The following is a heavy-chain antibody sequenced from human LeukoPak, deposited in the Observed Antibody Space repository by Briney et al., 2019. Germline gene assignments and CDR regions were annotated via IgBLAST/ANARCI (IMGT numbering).Heavy chain of an antibody. V-gene: IGHV4-59*08. Sequence: SETLSLTCTVSGGSISSYYWSWIRQPPGKGLEWIGYIYYSGSTNYNPSLKSRVTISVDTSKNQFSLKLSSVTAADTAVYYCARQTVGAITNDFDYWGQGTLVTVSS. CDR3: ARQTVGAITNDFDY. J-gene: IGHJ4*02. D-gene: IGHD1-26*01. CDR2: IYYSGST. CDR1: GGSISSYY.